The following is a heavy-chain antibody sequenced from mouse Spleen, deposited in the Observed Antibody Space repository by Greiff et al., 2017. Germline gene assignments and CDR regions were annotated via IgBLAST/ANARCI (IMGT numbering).Heavy chain of an antibody. D-gene: IGHD4-1*01. V-gene: IGHV1-69*01. CDR3: ARSGTPGTWFAY. CDR2: IDPSDSYT. Sequence: QVQLQQPGAELVMPGASVKLSCKASGYTFTSYWMHWVKQRPGQGLEWIGEIDPSDSYTNYNQKFKGKATLTVDKSSSTAYMQLSSLTSEDSAVYYCARSGTPGTWFAYWGQGTLVTVSA. CDR1: GYTFTSYW. J-gene: IGHJ3*01.